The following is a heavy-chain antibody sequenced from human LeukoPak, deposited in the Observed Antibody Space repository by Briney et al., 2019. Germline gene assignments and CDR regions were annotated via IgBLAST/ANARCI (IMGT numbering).Heavy chain of an antibody. CDR1: GFSLSTFW. J-gene: IGHJ4*02. Sequence: GGSLRLSCATSGFSLSTFWMSWVRQTPEKGLEFVANIKQDGSVKNYMDSLKGRATISRDNARESLYLEINSLRADDTAVYYCARDPESSAFDLWGQGALVTVSS. V-gene: IGHV3-7*01. CDR2: IKQDGSVK. CDR3: ARDPESSAFDL.